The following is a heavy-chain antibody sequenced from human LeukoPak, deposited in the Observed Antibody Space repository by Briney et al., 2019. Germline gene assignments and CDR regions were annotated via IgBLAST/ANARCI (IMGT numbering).Heavy chain of an antibody. CDR3: ARDRMRDYYDSSGYYHPRAFDI. CDR1: GGSISSYY. V-gene: IGHV4-59*01. J-gene: IGHJ3*02. Sequence: ASETLSLTCTVSGGSISSYYWSWIRQPPGKGLEWIGYIYYSGSTNYNPSLKSRVTISVDTSKNQFSLKLSSVAAADTAVYYCARDRMRDYYDSSGYYHPRAFDIWGQGTMVTASS. CDR2: IYYSGST. D-gene: IGHD3-22*01.